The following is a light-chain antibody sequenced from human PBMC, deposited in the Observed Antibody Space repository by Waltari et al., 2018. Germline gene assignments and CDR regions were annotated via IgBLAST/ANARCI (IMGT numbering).Light chain of an antibody. CDR3: QQYGNSPRYT. CDR1: QSVSGSY. V-gene: IGKV3-20*01. CDR2: GAS. Sequence: EFVLTQSPGTLSLSPGERATLPCRASQSVSGSYLAWYQQKPGQAPRLLIYGASSRAPGVPDRFGGSGSGTDFTLTISRLEPEDFAVYYCQQYGNSPRYTFGQGTKLEIK. J-gene: IGKJ2*01.